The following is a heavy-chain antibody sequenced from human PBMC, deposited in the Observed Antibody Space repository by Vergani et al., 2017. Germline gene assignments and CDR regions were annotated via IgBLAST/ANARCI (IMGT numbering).Heavy chain of an antibody. J-gene: IGHJ4*02. CDR1: GGSISNYY. Sequence: QVQLQESGPGLVKPSETLSLTCTVSGGSISNYYWSWIRQPPGKGLEWIGYIYYSGSTNYNPSLKSRVTISVDTSKNQFSLKLSSVIAADTAVYYCARDEGYSYGWGRGDFDYWGQGTLVTVSS. V-gene: IGHV4-59*01. D-gene: IGHD5-18*01. CDR3: ARDEGYSYGWGRGDFDY. CDR2: IYYSGST.